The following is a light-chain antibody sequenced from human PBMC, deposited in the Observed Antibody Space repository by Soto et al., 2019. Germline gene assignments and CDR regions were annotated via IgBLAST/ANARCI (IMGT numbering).Light chain of an antibody. V-gene: IGKV3-15*01. J-gene: IGKJ2*01. CDR3: QQYKNWPPEYT. Sequence: EIVMTQSPATLSVSPGERATVFCRASQSVSSRLAWYQQKPAQAPRLLIYDASTRATGIPARFSGSGYGTEFTLTISSLQSEDFAVYYCQQYKNWPPEYTFGQGTKLEIK. CDR1: QSVSSR. CDR2: DAS.